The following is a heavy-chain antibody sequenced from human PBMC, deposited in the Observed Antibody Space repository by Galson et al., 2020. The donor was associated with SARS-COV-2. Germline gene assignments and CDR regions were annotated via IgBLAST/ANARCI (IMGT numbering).Heavy chain of an antibody. V-gene: IGHV4-30-2*01. D-gene: IGHD4-17*01. CDR3: ARLHYGEYAPEAFDI. CDR1: GTSISSGSYS. CDR2: ISQSGGT. J-gene: IGHJ3*02. Sequence: SETLSLTCAVPGTSISSGSYSWNWIRQPPGKGLEWMGYISQSGGTYYNPSLKSRVTIPGDRSKNQFSLRLSSVTAADTAVYYCARLHYGEYAPEAFDIWGPGTRVTVAS.